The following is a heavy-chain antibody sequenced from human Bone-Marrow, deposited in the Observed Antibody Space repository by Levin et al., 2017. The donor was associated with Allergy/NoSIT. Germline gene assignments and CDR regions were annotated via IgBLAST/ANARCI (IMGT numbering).Heavy chain of an antibody. CDR3: ATARGATEFDS. V-gene: IGHV1-8*02. J-gene: IGHJ4*02. CDR2: MSRNSGNT. D-gene: IGHD1-26*01. CDR1: GGSLSSYD. Sequence: ASVKVSCRASGGSLSSYDINWVRQATGQGLEYMGWMSRNSGNTGYAQKFQGRITMARDSATDTFYMELTSLRFGDAAMYFCATARGATEFDSWGQGTLLTVSS.